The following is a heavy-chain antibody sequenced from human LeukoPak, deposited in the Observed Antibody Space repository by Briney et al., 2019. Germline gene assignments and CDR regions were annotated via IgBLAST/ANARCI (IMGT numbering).Heavy chain of an antibody. Sequence: ASETLSLTCTVSGGSISSYYWSWIRQPAGKGLEWIGRIETSGNTNYKPSLKSRVTMSVDTSKNQFSLKLSSVTAADTAVYYCARALYSGYAPSYAFDIWGQGTMVTVSS. V-gene: IGHV4-4*07. J-gene: IGHJ3*02. D-gene: IGHD5-12*01. CDR1: GGSISSYY. CDR2: IETSGNT. CDR3: ARALYSGYAPSYAFDI.